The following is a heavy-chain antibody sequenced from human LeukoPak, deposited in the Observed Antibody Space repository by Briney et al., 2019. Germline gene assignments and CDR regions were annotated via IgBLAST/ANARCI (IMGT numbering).Heavy chain of an antibody. CDR3: ARHGRSGDWYFDL. CDR1: GYTFTGYY. Sequence: APVKVSCKASGYTFTGYYMHWVRQAPGQGLEWMGWINPNSGGTNYAQKFQGRVTMTRDTSISTAYMELSRLRSDDTAVYYCARHGRSGDWYFDLWGRGTLVTVSS. D-gene: IGHD1-14*01. V-gene: IGHV1-2*02. CDR2: INPNSGGT. J-gene: IGHJ2*01.